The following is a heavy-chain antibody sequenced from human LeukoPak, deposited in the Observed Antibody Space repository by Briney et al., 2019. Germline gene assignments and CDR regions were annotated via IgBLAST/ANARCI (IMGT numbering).Heavy chain of an antibody. Sequence: GGSLRLSCAASGFTFSSYEMNWVRQAPGKGLEWVSSISSSSSYIYYADSVKGRFTISRDNAKNSLYLQMNSLRAEDTAVYYCARDGRVVAPLAGYYYYYMDVWGKGTTVTVSS. V-gene: IGHV3-21*01. J-gene: IGHJ6*03. CDR1: GFTFSSYE. CDR3: ARDGRVVAPLAGYYYYYMDV. CDR2: ISSSSSYI. D-gene: IGHD2-15*01.